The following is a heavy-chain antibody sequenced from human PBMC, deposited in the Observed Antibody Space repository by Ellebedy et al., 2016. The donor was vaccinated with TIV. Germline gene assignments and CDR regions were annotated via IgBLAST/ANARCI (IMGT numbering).Heavy chain of an antibody. CDR1: GGSISSYY. CDR3: AREGPWGIDCSSTSCYGWFDP. V-gene: IGHV4-59*01. CDR2: IYYSGST. J-gene: IGHJ5*02. D-gene: IGHD2-2*01. Sequence: GSLRLSXTVSGGSISSYYWSWIRQPPGKGLEWIGYIYYSGSTNYNPSLKSRVTISVDTSKNQFSLKLSSVTAADTAVYYCAREGPWGIDCSSTSCYGWFDPWGQGTLVTVSS.